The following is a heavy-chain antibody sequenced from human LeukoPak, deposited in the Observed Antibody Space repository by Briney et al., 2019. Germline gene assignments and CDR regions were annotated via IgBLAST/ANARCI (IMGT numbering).Heavy chain of an antibody. CDR3: AKDYFASGSYFDY. V-gene: IGHV3-23*01. D-gene: IGHD3-10*01. CDR2: ISDSGGTT. CDR1: GFTFSNYA. Sequence: PGGSLRLSCAASGFTFSNYAMTWVRQAPGKGLEWVSTISDSGGTTYYTDSVKDRFTISRDNSKNTLYLQMNSLRAEDTAVYYCAKDYFASGSYFDYWGQGTLVTVS. J-gene: IGHJ4*02.